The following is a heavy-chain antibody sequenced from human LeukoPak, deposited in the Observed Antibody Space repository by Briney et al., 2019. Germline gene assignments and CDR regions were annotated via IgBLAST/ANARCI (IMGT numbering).Heavy chain of an antibody. CDR2: IIPIFGTP. J-gene: IGHJ5*02. D-gene: IGHD1-26*01. Sequence: SVKVSFKASGGTFSSYAISWVRQAPGQGLEWMGGIIPIFGTPNYAQKFQSRVTITADKSTSTAYMELSSLRSEGSAVYYCAANRVGANWFDPWGQGTLVTVSS. CDR1: GGTFSSYA. CDR3: AANRVGANWFDP. V-gene: IGHV1-69*06.